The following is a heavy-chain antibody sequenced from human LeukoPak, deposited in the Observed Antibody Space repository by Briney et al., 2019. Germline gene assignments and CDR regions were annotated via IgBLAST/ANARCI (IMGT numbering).Heavy chain of an antibody. CDR1: GYTFTDYY. CDR2: INPNSGGT. D-gene: IGHD2-2*01. J-gene: IGHJ6*02. Sequence: GASVTVSFKASGYTFTDYYIHWVRQAPGQGLEGMGWINPNSGGTNYAQKFQGRVTMTRDTSISTAYMELSRLRSDDTAVYYCARDHCTSNGCYEIYYYGMDVWGQGTTVTVSS. CDR3: ARDHCTSNGCYEIYYYGMDV. V-gene: IGHV1-2*02.